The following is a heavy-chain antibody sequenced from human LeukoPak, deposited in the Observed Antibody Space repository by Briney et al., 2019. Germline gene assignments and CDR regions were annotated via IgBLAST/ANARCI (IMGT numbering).Heavy chain of an antibody. CDR2: ISRTSSYI. CDR3: ARGGMGANSQGYFYYGMDV. CDR1: GFSFSTYS. V-gene: IGHV3-21*01. D-gene: IGHD2-8*01. J-gene: IGHJ6*02. Sequence: GGSLRLSCAAAGFSFSTYSMNWVRQTPGKGLEWVSSISRTSSYIYYADSVKGRFTLSRDNGKNSLYLQMNSLRAEDTAVYYCARGGMGANSQGYFYYGMDVWGQGTTVTVSS.